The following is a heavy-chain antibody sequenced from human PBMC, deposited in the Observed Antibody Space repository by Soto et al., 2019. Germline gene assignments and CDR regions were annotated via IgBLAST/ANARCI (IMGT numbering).Heavy chain of an antibody. Sequence: PSETLSLTCTVSNGSITSYYWSWVRQPPGKGLEWIGYIYSSGSTSYNPSLKSRVTISLDTSKNQFSLRLSSVTAADTAVYYCARGYGSGGHPYLPVDYWGQGTQVTVSS. J-gene: IGHJ4*02. D-gene: IGHD3-10*01. V-gene: IGHV4-59*01. CDR2: IYSSGST. CDR1: NGSITSYY. CDR3: ARGYGSGGHPYLPVDY.